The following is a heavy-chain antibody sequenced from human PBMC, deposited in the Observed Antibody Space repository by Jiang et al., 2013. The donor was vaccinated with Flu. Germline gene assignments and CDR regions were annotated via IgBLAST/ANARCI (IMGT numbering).Heavy chain of an antibody. CDR2: IYAGDSDT. CDR3: ARAFKREYRALTPFLH. Sequence: VQSGAEVKKPGESLKISCQCSGYTFSSYWIAWVRQMPGKGLEWMGIIYAGDSDTRYSPSFQGQVTISADRSVNTAYLQWSSLKASDSAIYYCARAFKREYRALTPFLHWGQGTLVTVSS. CDR1: GYTFSSYW. J-gene: IGHJ1*01. V-gene: IGHV5-51*01. D-gene: IGHD2/OR15-2a*01.